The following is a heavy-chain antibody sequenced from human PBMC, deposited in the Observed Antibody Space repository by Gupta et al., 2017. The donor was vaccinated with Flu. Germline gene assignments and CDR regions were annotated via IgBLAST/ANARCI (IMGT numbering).Heavy chain of an antibody. CDR2: SYGSESN. V-gene: IGHV4-59*01. D-gene: IGHD2-15*01. CDR3: TRDGSRRPAVS. Sequence: SWIGKPRGKGLEWIGCSYGSESNNYNPSLKSGVTISVDTSKNQFSLRLSSVTAADTALYYCTRDGSRRPAVSWGPGTMVTVSS. J-gene: IGHJ3*01.